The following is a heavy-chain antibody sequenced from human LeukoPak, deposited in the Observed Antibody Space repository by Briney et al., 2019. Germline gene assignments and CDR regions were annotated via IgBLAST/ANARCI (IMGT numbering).Heavy chain of an antibody. V-gene: IGHV4-38-2*02. Sequence: SETLSLTCTVSGYSISSGYYWGWIRQPPGKGLEGIGSIYHSGSTYYNPSLKSRVTISVDTSKNQFSLKLSSVTAADTAVYYCARGLTIFGVVTLTPNDYWGQGTLVTVSS. D-gene: IGHD3-3*01. CDR2: IYHSGST. CDR3: ARGLTIFGVVTLTPNDY. CDR1: GYSISSGYY. J-gene: IGHJ4*02.